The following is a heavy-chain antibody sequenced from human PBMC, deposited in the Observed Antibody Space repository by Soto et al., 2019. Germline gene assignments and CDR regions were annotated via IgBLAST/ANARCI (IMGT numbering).Heavy chain of an antibody. CDR1: GYNFTSYY. V-gene: IGHV1-46*01. Sequence: ASVKVSCKASGYNFTSYYIHWVRQAPGEGLAGMGIINPSGGSTTYAQMFQGRVTMTRETSTSTVYMELSSLRSEDTAVYYCARANPTRNRWNDPFDIWGQGTSVTVSS. J-gene: IGHJ3*02. CDR2: INPSGGST. D-gene: IGHD1-1*01. CDR3: ARANPTRNRWNDPFDI.